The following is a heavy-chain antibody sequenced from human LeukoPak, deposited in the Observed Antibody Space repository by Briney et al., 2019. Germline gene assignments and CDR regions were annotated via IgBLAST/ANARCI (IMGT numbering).Heavy chain of an antibody. Sequence: GGSLRLSCVASGFTFSTYSMTWVRQAPGKGLEWVSSISTSSSYIYYADSVKGRFTISRDNAKNSLYLQMNSLRAEDTAVYYCASVYYYDSRTTDYWGQGTLVTVSS. D-gene: IGHD3-22*01. CDR2: ISTSSSYI. CDR1: GFTFSTYS. V-gene: IGHV3-21*01. J-gene: IGHJ4*02. CDR3: ASVYYYDSRTTDY.